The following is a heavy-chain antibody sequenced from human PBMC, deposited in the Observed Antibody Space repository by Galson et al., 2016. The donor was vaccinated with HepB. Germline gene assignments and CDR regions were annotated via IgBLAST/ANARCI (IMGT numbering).Heavy chain of an antibody. V-gene: IGHV3-13*01. CDR3: ARDPSGHGMEV. J-gene: IGHJ6*02. D-gene: IGHD3-3*01. CDR1: GFTLSTYD. CDR2: IGKGGDT. Sequence: SLRLSCAASGFTLSTYDIQWVRQGTGKGLQWVSSIGKGGDTHYLGSVKGRFIISRENAKNSVYLQLKSLRAEDTAVYYFARDPSGHGMEVWCQGTTVTVSS.